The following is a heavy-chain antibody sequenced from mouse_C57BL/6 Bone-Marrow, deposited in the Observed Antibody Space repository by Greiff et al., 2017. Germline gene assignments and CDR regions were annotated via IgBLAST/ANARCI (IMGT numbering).Heavy chain of an antibody. Sequence: VQLQPSGAELARPGASVKLSCTASGYTFTSYGIIWVKQRTGQGLEWIGELYPRSGNTYYNEKFKGKATLTADKSSSTAYMERRSRTSEDSAVYFCARDITTVARVAYWGQGTLVTVSA. J-gene: IGHJ3*01. CDR2: LYPRSGNT. CDR1: GYTFTSYG. D-gene: IGHD1-1*01. CDR3: ARDITTVARVAY. V-gene: IGHV1-81*01.